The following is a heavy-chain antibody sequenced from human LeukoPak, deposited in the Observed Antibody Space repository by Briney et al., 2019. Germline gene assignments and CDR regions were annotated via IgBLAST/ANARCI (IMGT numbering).Heavy chain of an antibody. J-gene: IGHJ4*02. D-gene: IGHD3-10*01. Sequence: ASVKVSCKASGYTFTGYYMHWVRQAPGQGLEWMGWINPNSGGTNYAQKFQGRVTMTRGTSISTAYMELSRLRSDDTAVYYCARYVTMVRGVITKFDYWGQGTLVTVSS. CDR2: INPNSGGT. CDR3: ARYVTMVRGVITKFDY. CDR1: GYTFTGYY. V-gene: IGHV1-2*02.